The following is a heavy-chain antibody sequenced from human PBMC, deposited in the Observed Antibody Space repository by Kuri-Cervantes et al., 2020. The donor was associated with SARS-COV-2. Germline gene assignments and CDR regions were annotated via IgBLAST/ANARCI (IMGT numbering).Heavy chain of an antibody. Sequence: GESLKISCAASGFTFSNAWMNWVRQAPGKGLEWVGRIESKTDGGTTDYAAPVKGRFTISRDDSKNTLYLQMNSLKTEDTAVYYCTTAGSYWGQGTLVTVSS. J-gene: IGHJ4*02. V-gene: IGHV3-15*04. CDR3: TTAGSY. CDR1: GFTFSNAW. CDR2: IESKTDGGTT. D-gene: IGHD1-26*01.